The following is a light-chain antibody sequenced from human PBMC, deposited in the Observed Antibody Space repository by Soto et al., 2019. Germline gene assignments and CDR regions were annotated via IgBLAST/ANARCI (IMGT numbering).Light chain of an antibody. CDR3: QQNYSLPIT. V-gene: IGKV1-39*01. CDR2: AAS. CDR1: QTITTS. J-gene: IGKJ5*01. Sequence: DIQMTQSPSSLSASVGDRVTISCRTSQTITTSLNWYRQKPGKAPDLLIYAASSLQSGIPSRFGGRGSGTDFTLTITGLQPEDFAPYYCQQNYSLPITFGQGTRLENK.